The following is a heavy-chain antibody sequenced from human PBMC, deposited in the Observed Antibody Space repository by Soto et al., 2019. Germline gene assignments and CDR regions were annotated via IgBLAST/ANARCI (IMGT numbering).Heavy chain of an antibody. CDR2: ISAYNGNT. V-gene: IGHV1-18*01. CDR1: GYTFTSYG. Sequence: QVQLVQSGAEVKKPGASVKVSCKASGYTFTSYGISWVRQAPGQGLEWMGWISAYNGNTNYAQKLQGRVTMTTDTSTSTAYMELRSQRSDDTAVYYCARGKRIAAAGSSRDYYYYDMDVWGQGTTVTVSS. D-gene: IGHD6-13*01. CDR3: ARGKRIAAAGSSRDYYYYDMDV. J-gene: IGHJ6*02.